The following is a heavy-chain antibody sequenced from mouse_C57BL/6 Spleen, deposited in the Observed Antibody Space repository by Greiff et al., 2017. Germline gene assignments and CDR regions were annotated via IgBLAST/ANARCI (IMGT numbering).Heavy chain of an antibody. D-gene: IGHD1-1*01. CDR2: ISYDGSN. V-gene: IGHV3-6*01. CDR3: ARDYYGSSFLDY. Sequence: VQLKESGPGLVKPSQSLSLTCSVTGYSITSGYYWNWIRQFPGNKLEWMGYISYDGSNNYNPSLKNRISITRDTSKNQFFLMLNSVTTEDTATYYCARDYYGSSFLDYWGQGTTLTVSS. J-gene: IGHJ2*01. CDR1: GYSITSGYY.